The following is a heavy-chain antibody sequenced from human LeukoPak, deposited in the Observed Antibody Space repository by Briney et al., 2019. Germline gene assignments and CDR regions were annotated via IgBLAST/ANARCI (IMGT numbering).Heavy chain of an antibody. CDR1: GFTFSCYW. CDR2: IRQDGSET. V-gene: IGHV3-7*01. CDR3: ARANYAFDI. D-gene: IGHD1-1*01. Sequence: GGSLRLSCAASGFTFSCYWMSWVRQAPGKGLEWVANIRQDGSETYYVDSVKGRFTISRDSAKNSLYLQMNSLRAEDTAVYYCARANYAFDIWGQGTMVTVSS. J-gene: IGHJ3*02.